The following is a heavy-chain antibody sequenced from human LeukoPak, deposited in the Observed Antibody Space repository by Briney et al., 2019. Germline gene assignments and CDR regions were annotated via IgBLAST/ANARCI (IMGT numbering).Heavy chain of an antibody. Sequence: GGSLRLSRAASGFTFSSYGMHWVRQAPGKGLEWVAFIRYDGSNKYYADSVKGRFTISRDNSKNTLYLQMNSLRAEDAAVYYCAKDRGYYDSSGYDGFEYWGQGTLVTVSS. V-gene: IGHV3-30*02. J-gene: IGHJ4*02. CDR2: IRYDGSNK. CDR3: AKDRGYYDSSGYDGFEY. D-gene: IGHD3-22*01. CDR1: GFTFSSYG.